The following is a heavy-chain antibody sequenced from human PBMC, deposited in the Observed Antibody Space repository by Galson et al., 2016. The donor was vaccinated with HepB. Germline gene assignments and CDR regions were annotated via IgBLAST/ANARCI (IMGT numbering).Heavy chain of an antibody. CDR3: AKDRTPGTVATTASRSGVDV. V-gene: IGHV3-30-3*01. CDR1: GFTFGSYA. J-gene: IGHJ6*02. Sequence: SLRLSCAASGFTFGSYAMPWVRQAPGKGLESLAFISFDGNRRYYADSVKVRFTISRDNSKNTLYMQINSLRVEDTAVYYCAKDRTPGTVATTASRSGVDVWGQGATVTVSS. CDR2: ISFDGNRR. D-gene: IGHD1-1*01.